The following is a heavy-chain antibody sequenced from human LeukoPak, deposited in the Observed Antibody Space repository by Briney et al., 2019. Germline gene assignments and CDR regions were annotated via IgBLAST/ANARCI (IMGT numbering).Heavy chain of an antibody. V-gene: IGHV3-23*01. J-gene: IGHJ5*02. CDR3: AKRYGTSGFNWFDP. D-gene: IGHD6-19*01. CDR1: GFTFSSYA. Sequence: GGSLRLSCAASGFTFSSYALSWVRQAPGKGLEWVSTISGNGDSTYYADSVKGRFTISRDNSKNALYLQMNSLRAEDTAVYYCAKRYGTSGFNWFDPWGQGTLVTVSS. CDR2: ISGNGDST.